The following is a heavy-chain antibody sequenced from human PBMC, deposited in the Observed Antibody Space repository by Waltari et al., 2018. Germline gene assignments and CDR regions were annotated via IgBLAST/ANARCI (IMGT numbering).Heavy chain of an antibody. Sequence: EMQLVESGGGLVQPGGSLRLSCGASGFTFSNSWMDWVRHAPGKGLVWVSLSSSDTSKIAYADSVKGRFTISRDNAMNTLYLQMSSLRVEDTAVYYCARDAGWGRMDVWGQGTTVTVSS. CDR1: GFTFSNSW. V-gene: IGHV3-74*01. CDR3: ARDAGWGRMDV. J-gene: IGHJ6*02. D-gene: IGHD3-10*01. CDR2: SSSDTSKI.